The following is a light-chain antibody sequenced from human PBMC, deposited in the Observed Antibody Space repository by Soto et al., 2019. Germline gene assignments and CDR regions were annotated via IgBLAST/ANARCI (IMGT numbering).Light chain of an antibody. CDR2: DAS. J-gene: IGKJ2*01. V-gene: IGKV1-5*01. Sequence: DIQMTQSPSTLSASVGDRVTITCRASQSISSWLAWYQQKPGKAPKLLIYDASSLESGVPSRFSGSGSGTEFTLTISSLQPDDFATYYCQQPKTFGQGTKLEIK. CDR1: QSISSW. CDR3: QQPKT.